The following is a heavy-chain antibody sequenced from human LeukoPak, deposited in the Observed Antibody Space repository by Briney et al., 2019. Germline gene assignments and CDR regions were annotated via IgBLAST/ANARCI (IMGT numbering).Heavy chain of an antibody. Sequence: GRSLRLSCAASGFTFSSCAMHWVRQAPGKGLEWVAVISYDGSNKYYADSVKGRFTISRDNSKNTLYLQMNSLRAEDTAVYYCARRAAAGTPYYYYGMDVWGQGTTVTVSS. CDR2: ISYDGSNK. CDR1: GFTFSSCA. D-gene: IGHD6-13*01. V-gene: IGHV3-30-3*01. CDR3: ARRAAAGTPYYYYGMDV. J-gene: IGHJ6*02.